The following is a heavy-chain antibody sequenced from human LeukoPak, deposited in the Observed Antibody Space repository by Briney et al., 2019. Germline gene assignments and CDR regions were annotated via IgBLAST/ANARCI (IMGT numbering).Heavy chain of an antibody. CDR2: ISGSGGRT. D-gene: IGHD3-22*01. CDR1: GFTFTTYA. CDR3: AKAPPDSSGYYYVEVDS. J-gene: IGHJ4*02. Sequence: PGGSLRLSCAASGFTFTTYAMNWVRQAPGKGLEWVSAISGSGGRTYYADSVKGRFTISRDNSKNTLYLQMNSLRAEDTAVYYCAKAPPDSSGYYYVEVDSWGQGTLVTVSS. V-gene: IGHV3-23*01.